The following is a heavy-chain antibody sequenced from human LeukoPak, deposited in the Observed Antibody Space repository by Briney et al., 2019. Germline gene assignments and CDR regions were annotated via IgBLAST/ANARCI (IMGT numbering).Heavy chain of an antibody. V-gene: IGHV3-21*01. CDR1: GFTFSSYS. D-gene: IGHD3-3*01. CDR3: ARDGPTYYDLYFQH. Sequence: PGGSLRLSCAASGFTFSSYSMNWVRQAPGKGLEWVSSISSSSSYIYYADSVKGRFTISRDNAENSLYLQMNSLRAEDTAVYYCARDGPTYYDLYFQHWGQGTLVTVSS. CDR2: ISSSSSYI. J-gene: IGHJ1*01.